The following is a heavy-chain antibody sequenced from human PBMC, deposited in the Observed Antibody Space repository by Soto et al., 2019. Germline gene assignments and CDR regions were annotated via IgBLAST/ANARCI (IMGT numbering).Heavy chain of an antibody. CDR1: GGTLGSYG. J-gene: IGHJ6*02. CDR3: ATREPPDSFYHGLDV. V-gene: IGHV1-69*06. Sequence: SVKVSCKASGGTLGSYGVSWVRQAPGQGLEWMGAIIPIFGTPNYAQKFQGRLTLIADKSTSTAYMELSSLRSEDTAVYFCATREPPDSFYHGLDVWGQGTTVTVSS. CDR2: IIPIFGTP. D-gene: IGHD1-1*01.